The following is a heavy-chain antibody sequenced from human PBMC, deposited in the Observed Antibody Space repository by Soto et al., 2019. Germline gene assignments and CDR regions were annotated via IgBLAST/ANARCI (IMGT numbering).Heavy chain of an antibody. Sequence: SDTLSLTCTVSGGSISSSSYYWAWIRQPPGKGLEWIGSIHYSGSSYYNPSLKSRLTISVDTSKNQVSLKLSSVTAADTAVYYCASRLRSGYCTGGTSINGFAPWGQGTPVTVSS. CDR3: ASRLRSGYCTGGTSINGFAP. V-gene: IGHV4-39*01. D-gene: IGHD2-8*02. CDR1: GGSISSSSYY. J-gene: IGHJ5*02. CDR2: IHYSGSS.